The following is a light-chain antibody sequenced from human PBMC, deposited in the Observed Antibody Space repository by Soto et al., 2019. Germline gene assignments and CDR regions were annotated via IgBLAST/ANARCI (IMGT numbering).Light chain of an antibody. CDR1: SSDVGGYNY. V-gene: IGLV2-11*01. Sequence: QSVLTQPRSVSGSPGQSVTISCTGTSSDVGGYNYVSWYQQHPGKAPKLMIYDVNKRPSGVPDRFSGSKSGNTASLTISGLQAEDEADYYCCSYAGSYTPRVVFGGGTKVTVL. CDR2: DVN. J-gene: IGLJ2*01. CDR3: CSYAGSYTPRVV.